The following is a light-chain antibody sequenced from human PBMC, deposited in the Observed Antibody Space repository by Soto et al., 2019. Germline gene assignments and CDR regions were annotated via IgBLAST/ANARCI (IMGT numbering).Light chain of an antibody. CDR2: TAS. J-gene: IGKJ2*01. Sequence: EIVLTQSPGTLSLSPGARATLSCRASQSVSSSSLAWYQQRPGQAPRLLIFTASSRATGTPDRFSGSGSGTDFTLTISRLEPEDFAVYYCQLYGSSPPYIFGPGTKVDI. V-gene: IGKV3-20*01. CDR3: QLYGSSPPYI. CDR1: QSVSSSS.